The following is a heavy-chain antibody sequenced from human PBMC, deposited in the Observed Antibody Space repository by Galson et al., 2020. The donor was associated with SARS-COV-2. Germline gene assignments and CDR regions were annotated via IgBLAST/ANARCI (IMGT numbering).Heavy chain of an antibody. CDR1: GGTFSSYA. J-gene: IGHJ5*02. CDR2: IIASSGTP. V-gene: IGHV1-69*13. D-gene: IGHD3-22*01. CDR3: ARDLRDSSGFYWS. Sequence: SVKVSCKASGGTFSSYAIVWVRQAPGQGLEWMGGIIASSGTPNYAQKFQGRVTITADEFTSTAYMELSSLGSEDTAVYYCARDLRDSSGFYWSWCLGTLVTVSS.